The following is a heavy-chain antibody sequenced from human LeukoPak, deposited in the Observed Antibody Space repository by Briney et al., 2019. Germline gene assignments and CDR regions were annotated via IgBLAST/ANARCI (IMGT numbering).Heavy chain of an antibody. CDR3: ARQERVRGVIPLDY. J-gene: IGHJ4*02. CDR2: IYYSGST. CDR1: GGSISSSSYY. D-gene: IGHD3-10*01. Sequence: SETLSLTCTVSGGSISSSSYYWGWIRQPPGKGLEWIGSIYYSGSTYYNPSLKSRVTISVDTSKNQFSLKLSSVTAADTAVYYCARQERVRGVIPLDYWGQGTLVTVSS. V-gene: IGHV4-39*01.